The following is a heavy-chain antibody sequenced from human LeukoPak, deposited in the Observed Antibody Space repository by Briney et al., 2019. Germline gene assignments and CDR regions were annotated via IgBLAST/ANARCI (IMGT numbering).Heavy chain of an antibody. J-gene: IGHJ1*01. Sequence: ASVKVSCKASGYTFTSYYMHWVRQAPGQGLEWMGIINPSGGSTSYAQKFQGRVTMTRDTSKSTVYMELSSLRSEDTAVYYCARGGVVPAATKYFQHWGQGTLVTVSS. CDR3: ARGGVVPAATKYFQH. CDR1: GYTFTSYY. CDR2: INPSGGST. V-gene: IGHV1-46*01. D-gene: IGHD2-2*01.